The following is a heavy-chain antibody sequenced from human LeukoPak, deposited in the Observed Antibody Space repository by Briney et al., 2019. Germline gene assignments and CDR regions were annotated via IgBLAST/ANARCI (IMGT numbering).Heavy chain of an antibody. CDR1: GFTFSSYA. Sequence: PGGSLRLSCAASGFTFSSYAMSWVRQAPGKGLEWVSAISGSGGSTYYADSVKGRFTISRDNSKNTLYLQMNSLRAEDTAVYYCVKGGIFGVVITYNWFDPWGQGTLVTVSS. D-gene: IGHD3-3*01. CDR2: ISGSGGST. J-gene: IGHJ5*02. V-gene: IGHV3-23*01. CDR3: VKGGIFGVVITYNWFDP.